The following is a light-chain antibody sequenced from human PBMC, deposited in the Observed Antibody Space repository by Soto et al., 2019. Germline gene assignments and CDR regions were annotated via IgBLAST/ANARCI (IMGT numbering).Light chain of an antibody. V-gene: IGKV3-20*01. CDR2: GAS. J-gene: IGKJ2*01. CDR1: QSVSSSY. CDR3: QQFGSSLYT. Sequence: VLTQSPGTLSLSPGDRATLSCRASQSVSSSYSAWYQQKPGQAPRLLIYGASTRATGIPDRFSGSGSGTDFTLTISRLEPEDFEVYYCQQFGSSLYTFGQGTKLEIK.